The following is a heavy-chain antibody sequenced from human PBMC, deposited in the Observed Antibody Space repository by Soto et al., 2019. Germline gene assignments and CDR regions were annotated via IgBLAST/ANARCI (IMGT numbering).Heavy chain of an antibody. CDR1: GGSFSGYY. CDR3: ARAGVGDIVVVPAAIDY. J-gene: IGHJ4*02. CDR2: INHSGST. V-gene: IGHV4-34*01. Sequence: PSETLSLTCAVYGGSFSGYYWSWIRQPPGKGLEWIGEINHSGSTNYNPSLKSRVTISVDTSKNQFSLKLSSVTAADTAVYYCARAGVGDIVVVPAAIDYWGQGTLVTVSP. D-gene: IGHD2-2*02.